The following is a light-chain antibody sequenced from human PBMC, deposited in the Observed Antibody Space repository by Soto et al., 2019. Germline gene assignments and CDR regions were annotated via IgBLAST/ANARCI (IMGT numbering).Light chain of an antibody. Sequence: ETVLTQSPGTLSLSPGERATLSCRASQSISSYLAWYQQKPGQAPRLLIYDASNRAAGIPARFSGSGSGTDFTLTISSLEPEDFAVYYCQQRSSWYSFGQGTKVEIK. CDR3: QQRSSWYS. CDR1: QSISSY. V-gene: IGKV3-11*01. CDR2: DAS. J-gene: IGKJ2*03.